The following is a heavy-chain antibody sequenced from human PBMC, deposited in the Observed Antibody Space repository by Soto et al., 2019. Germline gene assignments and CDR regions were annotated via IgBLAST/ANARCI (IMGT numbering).Heavy chain of an antibody. J-gene: IGHJ4*02. CDR2: INPNGGAT. CDR1: GYIFAGYY. CDR3: ARVGYSAYVWGSYGLAH. D-gene: IGHD3-16*02. V-gene: IGHV1-2*02. Sequence: QVQLVQSGAEVKMPGASVKVSCKASGYIFAGYYMAWVRQAPGQGLEWMGWINPNGGATDYPPQFQDRVTMTKDMSITTAYMDLTRLTSDDTAVYYCARVGYSAYVWGSYGLAHWGQGTLITVSS.